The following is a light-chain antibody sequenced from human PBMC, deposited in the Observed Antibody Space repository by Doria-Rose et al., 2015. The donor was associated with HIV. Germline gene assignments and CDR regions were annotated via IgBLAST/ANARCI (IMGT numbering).Light chain of an antibody. CDR1: SSDVGYYKY. CDR3: SSYTSGTSFV. V-gene: IGLV2-14*03. Sequence: QAVVTQPASVSGSPGQSITISCTGTSSDVGYYKYVSWYQQYPGKAPKLIISDVTKRPSGVSDRFSGSKSGNTASLTTSGLQAEDEAEYFCSSYTSGTSFVFGGGTKLTV. CDR2: DVT. J-gene: IGLJ2*01.